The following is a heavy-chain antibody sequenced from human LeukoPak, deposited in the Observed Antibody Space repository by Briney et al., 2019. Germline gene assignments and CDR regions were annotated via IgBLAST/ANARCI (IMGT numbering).Heavy chain of an antibody. J-gene: IGHJ4*02. CDR3: ARGYGSGSYNNFNH. Sequence: SQTLSLTCAVSGGSISSGGYSWSWIRQPPGKGLEWIGYIYYSGSTYYNPSLKSRVTISVDTSKNQFSLNLSSVTAADTAVYYCARGYGSGSYNNFNHWGQGILVTVSS. CDR1: GGSISSGGYS. V-gene: IGHV4-30-4*07. CDR2: IYYSGST. D-gene: IGHD3-10*01.